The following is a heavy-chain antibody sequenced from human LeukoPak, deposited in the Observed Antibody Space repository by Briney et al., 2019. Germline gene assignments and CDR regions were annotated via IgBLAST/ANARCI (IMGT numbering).Heavy chain of an antibody. V-gene: IGHV4-4*02. J-gene: IGHJ3*02. CDR1: GGSISSSNW. CDR3: ARVGTMIVVVNDAFDI. D-gene: IGHD3-22*01. CDR2: IYHSGST. Sequence: SGTLSLTYAVSGGSISSSNWWSWVRQPPGKGLEWIGEIYHSGSTNYNPSLKSRVTISVDTSKNQFSLKLSSVTAADTAVYYCARVGTMIVVVNDAFDIWGQGTMVTVSS.